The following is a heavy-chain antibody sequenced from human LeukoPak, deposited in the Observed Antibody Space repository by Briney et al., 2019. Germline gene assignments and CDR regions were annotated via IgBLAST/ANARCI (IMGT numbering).Heavy chain of an antibody. D-gene: IGHD4-17*01. CDR3: ARELLGYGDRDRY. J-gene: IGHJ4*02. CDR1: GFTFSSYS. Sequence: GGSLRLSCAASGFTFSSYSMNWVRQAPGKGLEWVSSISSSSSYIYYADSVKGRFTISRDNAKNSLYLQMNSLRAEDTAVYYCARELLGYGDRDRYWGQGTLVTVSS. CDR2: ISSSSSYI. V-gene: IGHV3-21*01.